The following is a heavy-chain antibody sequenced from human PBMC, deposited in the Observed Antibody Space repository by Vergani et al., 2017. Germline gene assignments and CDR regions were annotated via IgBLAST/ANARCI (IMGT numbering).Heavy chain of an antibody. Sequence: QVKLQESGPGLVKPSETLSLTCSVSGSSMTSGHVWGWMRQTAGKGLEWIANIYHGGSTYYNRSLESRVTMSLDTSQSRFSLRLRSVSAADTAIYYCATRSRPRGNDYGDYFGTWGQGILVTVSS. CDR3: ATRSRPRGNDYGDYFGT. V-gene: IGHV4-38-2*02. CDR1: GSSMTSGHV. J-gene: IGHJ4*02. CDR2: IYHGGST. D-gene: IGHD4/OR15-4a*01.